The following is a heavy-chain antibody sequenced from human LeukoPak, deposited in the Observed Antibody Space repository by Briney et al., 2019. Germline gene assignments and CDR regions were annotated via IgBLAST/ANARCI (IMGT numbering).Heavy chain of an antibody. CDR2: LNQDGSAK. V-gene: IGHV3-7*01. Sequence: PGGSLRLSCAASGFMFTSYWMSWVCQAPGKGLEWVANLNQDGSAKYYVDSVKGRFTISRDNAKNSLYLQMNSLRAEDTAVYYCAGSWSPYDAFDIWGQGTMVSVSS. J-gene: IGHJ3*02. CDR1: GFMFTSYW. D-gene: IGHD6-13*01. CDR3: AGSWSPYDAFDI.